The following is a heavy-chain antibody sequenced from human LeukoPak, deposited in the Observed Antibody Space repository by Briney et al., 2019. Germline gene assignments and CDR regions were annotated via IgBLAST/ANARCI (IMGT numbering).Heavy chain of an antibody. CDR3: ARGAGLRYYDSSGPMRQFDY. J-gene: IGHJ4*02. CDR2: IYYSGST. V-gene: IGHV4-30-4*01. CDR1: GGSISSGDYY. D-gene: IGHD3-22*01. Sequence: PSETLSLTCTVSGGSISSGDYYWSWIRQPPGKGLEWIGYIYYSGSTYYNPSLKSRVTISVDTSKNQFSLKLSSVTAADTAVYYCARGAGLRYYDSSGPMRQFDYWGQGTLVTVSS.